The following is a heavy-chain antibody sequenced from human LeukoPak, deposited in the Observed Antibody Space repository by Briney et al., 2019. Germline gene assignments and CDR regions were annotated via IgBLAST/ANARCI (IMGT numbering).Heavy chain of an antibody. J-gene: IGHJ5*01. CDR1: GFTFSSSG. CDR2: INWNGGSR. Sequence: GGSLRLSCAASGFTFSSSGMSWVRQAPGKGLEWVSNINWNGGSRGYADSVKGRFTISRDNAKNSLYLQMNSLRAVDTALYYCAREADYAWFDSWGQGTLVTVSS. V-gene: IGHV3-20*04. D-gene: IGHD4-17*01. CDR3: AREADYAWFDS.